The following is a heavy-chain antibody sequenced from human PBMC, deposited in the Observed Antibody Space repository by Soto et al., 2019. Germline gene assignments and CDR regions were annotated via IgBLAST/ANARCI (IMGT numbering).Heavy chain of an antibody. CDR2: IRSKTDGGTT. CDR1: GFSITNAW. J-gene: IGHJ5*02. V-gene: IGHV3-15*01. CDR3: TTIYPYDRAPS. D-gene: IGHD3-22*01. Sequence: GGSLRLSCAASGFSITNAWMTWVRQPPGKGLEWVGRIRSKTDGGTTDYAAPVKGRFTVSRDDSKNTVYLQMNSLKTEDTAVYYCTTIYPYDRAPSWGQGTLVTVSS.